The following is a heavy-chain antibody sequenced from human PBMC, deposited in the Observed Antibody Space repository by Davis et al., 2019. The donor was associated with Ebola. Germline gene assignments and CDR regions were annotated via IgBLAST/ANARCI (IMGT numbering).Heavy chain of an antibody. CDR2: IKSKTDGGTT. CDR3: ATATAQRMDTLKKGY. V-gene: IGHV3-15*01. Sequence: GESLKISCAASGFTFSNAWMSWVRQAPDKGLEWVGRIKSKTDGGTTDYAAPVKGRFTMSRDDSKSTLYLQMNSLKTEDTAVYYCATATAQRMDTLKKGYWGQGTLVTVSS. D-gene: IGHD2-8*01. CDR1: GFTFSNAW. J-gene: IGHJ4*02.